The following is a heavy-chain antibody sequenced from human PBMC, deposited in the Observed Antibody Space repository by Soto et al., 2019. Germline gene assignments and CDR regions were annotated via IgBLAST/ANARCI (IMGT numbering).Heavy chain of an antibody. CDR1: GYSYTSYY. J-gene: IGHJ3*02. V-gene: IGHV1-46*01. Sequence: SVKVSCEASGYSYTSYYMHWVRQAPGQGLEWMGIINPSGGSTSYAQKFQGRVTMTRDTSTSTVYMELSSLRSEDTAVYYCARTRIAARPYDAFDIWGQGTMVTVSS. CDR3: ARTRIAARPYDAFDI. D-gene: IGHD6-6*01. CDR2: INPSGGST.